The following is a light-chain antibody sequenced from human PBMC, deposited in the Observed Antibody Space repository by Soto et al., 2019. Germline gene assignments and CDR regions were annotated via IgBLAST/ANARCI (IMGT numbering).Light chain of an antibody. J-gene: IGLJ2*01. V-gene: IGLV2-14*01. Sequence: QSALTQPASVSGSPGQSITISCAGTMRDVGAYNLVSWYQQYPGEAPKLVISEVSNRPSGVSNRFSGSKSGNTASLTISGLQAEDEADYYCCSYTSSTPPLFGGGTKLTVL. CDR2: EVS. CDR3: CSYTSSTPPL. CDR1: MRDVGAYNL.